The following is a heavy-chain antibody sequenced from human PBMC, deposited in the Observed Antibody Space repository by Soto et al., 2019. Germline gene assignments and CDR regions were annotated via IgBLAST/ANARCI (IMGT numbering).Heavy chain of an antibody. V-gene: IGHV4-31*03. Sequence: SETLSLTCTVSGGSISSGGYYWSWIRQHPGKGLEWIGYIYYSGSTYYNPSLKSRVTISVDTSKNQFSLKLSSVTAADTAVYYCAREDFSGVCYWGQGTLVTVSS. D-gene: IGHD3-10*01. J-gene: IGHJ4*02. CDR2: IYYSGST. CDR3: AREDFSGVCY. CDR1: GGSISSGGYY.